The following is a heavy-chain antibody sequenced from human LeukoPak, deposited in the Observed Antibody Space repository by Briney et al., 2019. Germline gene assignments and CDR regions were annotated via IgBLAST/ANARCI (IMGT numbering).Heavy chain of an antibody. D-gene: IGHD4-23*01. CDR2: ISGSGGST. J-gene: IGHJ3*02. CDR3: AKDSEATITPLSAFDI. V-gene: IGHV3-23*01. Sequence: GGSLRLSCAASGFSFRNYAVSWVRQAPGKGLEWVSSISGSGGSTYSADSVKGRFTISRENSNNTLYLQMNSLRADDTAMYYCAKDSEATITPLSAFDIWGQGTMVTVSS. CDR1: GFSFRNYA.